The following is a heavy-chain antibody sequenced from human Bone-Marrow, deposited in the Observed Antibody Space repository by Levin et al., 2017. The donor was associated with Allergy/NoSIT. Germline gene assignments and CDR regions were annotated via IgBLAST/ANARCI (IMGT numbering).Heavy chain of an antibody. V-gene: IGHV3-30*04. CDR1: GFDFSDYV. Sequence: SGGSLRLSCAASGFDFSDYVMHWVRQAPGKGLEWVAVVSYDGRNDYYADSVKGRFTVSRDNSKNTLSLQLNSLRAEDTAVYYCARDIARSIRWYFGLWGRGTLVTVSS. CDR3: ARDIARSIRWYFGL. D-gene: IGHD3-10*01. CDR2: VSYDGRND. J-gene: IGHJ2*01.